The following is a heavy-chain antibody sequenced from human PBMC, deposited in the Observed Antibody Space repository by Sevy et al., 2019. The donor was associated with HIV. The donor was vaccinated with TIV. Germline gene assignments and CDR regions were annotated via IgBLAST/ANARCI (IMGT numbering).Heavy chain of an antibody. D-gene: IGHD6-6*01. CDR1: GFTFSIYG. J-gene: IGHJ4*02. Sequence: GGSLRLSCAASGFTFSIYGMHWVRQAPGKGLEWVACIRYDGSTKYYADSVKGRFTISRDNSKNTLYLQMNSLRAEDTAVYYCGKDLTGRYSSSSGDFDYWGQGTLVTVSS. CDR3: GKDLTGRYSSSSGDFDY. CDR2: IRYDGSTK. V-gene: IGHV3-30*02.